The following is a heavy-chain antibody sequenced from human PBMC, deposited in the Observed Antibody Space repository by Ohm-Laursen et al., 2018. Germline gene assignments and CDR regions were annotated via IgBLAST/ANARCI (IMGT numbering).Heavy chain of an antibody. V-gene: IGHV4-39*01. Sequence: GTLSLTCAVSGGSISSSSYYWGWIRQPPGKGLEWIGSIYYSGSTYYNPSLKSRVTISVDTSKNQFSLKLSSVTAADTAVYYCARRSYDSIAFDIWGQGTMVTVSS. CDR2: IYYSGST. D-gene: IGHD3-22*01. CDR3: ARRSYDSIAFDI. J-gene: IGHJ3*02. CDR1: GGSISSSSYY.